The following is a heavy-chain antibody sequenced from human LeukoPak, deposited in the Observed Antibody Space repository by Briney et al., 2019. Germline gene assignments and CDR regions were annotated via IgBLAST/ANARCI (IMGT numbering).Heavy chain of an antibody. CDR2: INSDGSST. Sequence: QPGGSLRLSCAASGFTFSSYWMHWVRQAPGKGLVWVSRINSDGSSTSYADSVKGRFTLSRDNAKNTLYLQMNSLRAEDTAVYYCARGVGYCSSTSCYWWFDPWGQGTLVTVSS. D-gene: IGHD2-2*01. CDR3: ARGVGYCSSTSCYWWFDP. V-gene: IGHV3-74*01. J-gene: IGHJ5*02. CDR1: GFTFSSYW.